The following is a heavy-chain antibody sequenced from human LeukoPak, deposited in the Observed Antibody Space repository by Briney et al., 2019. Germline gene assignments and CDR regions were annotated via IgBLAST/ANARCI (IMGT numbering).Heavy chain of an antibody. CDR2: INQDGSEK. Sequence: GGSLRLSCAASGFTFSSYWISWVRQAPGKGLEWVANINQDGSEKYYVDSVKGQFTISRDNAKNSLYLQMNSLRAEDTAVYYCAARESSGWPIFDSWGQGSLVTVSS. CDR1: GFTFSSYW. D-gene: IGHD6-19*01. V-gene: IGHV3-7*01. J-gene: IGHJ4*02. CDR3: AARESSGWPIFDS.